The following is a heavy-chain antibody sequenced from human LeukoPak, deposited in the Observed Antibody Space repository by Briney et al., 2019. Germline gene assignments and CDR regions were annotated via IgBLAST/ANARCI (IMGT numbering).Heavy chain of an antibody. CDR3: AKERGPYCSGGSCYSNLDY. CDR2: IRQDGGET. CDR1: GLTFSRDW. V-gene: IGHV3-7*01. D-gene: IGHD2-15*01. J-gene: IGHJ4*02. Sequence: PGGSLRLSCEASGLTFSRDWMGWVRQAPGKGLEWVANIRQDGGETYGDSVKGRFIISRDNAKNSLFLQMNRLRAEDTAVYYCAKERGPYCSGGSCYSNLDYWGQGTLVTVSS.